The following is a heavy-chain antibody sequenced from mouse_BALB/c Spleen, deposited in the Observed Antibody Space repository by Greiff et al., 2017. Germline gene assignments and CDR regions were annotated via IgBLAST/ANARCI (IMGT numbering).Heavy chain of an antibody. J-gene: IGHJ3*01. D-gene: IGHD1-1*01. CDR2: ISYDGSN. V-gene: IGHV3-6*02. CDR3: ARGLYYYGSSPAWFAY. Sequence: EVKLVESGPGLVKPSQSLSLTCSVTGYSITSGYYWNWIRQFPGNKLEWMGYISYDGSNNYNPSLKNRISITRDTSKNQFFLKLNSVTTEDTATYCCARGLYYYGSSPAWFAYWGQGTLVTVSA. CDR1: GYSITSGYY.